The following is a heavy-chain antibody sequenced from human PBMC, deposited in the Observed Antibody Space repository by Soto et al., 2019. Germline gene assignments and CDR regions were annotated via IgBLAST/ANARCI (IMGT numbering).Heavy chain of an antibody. CDR2: ISYDGSNK. J-gene: IGHJ6*02. D-gene: IGHD3-10*01. CDR1: GFTFSSYG. CDR3: AKDGEGSGSYAGIYYYYGMDV. Sequence: GGSLRLSCAASGFTFSSYGMHWVRQAPGKGLEWVAAISYDGSNKYYADSVKGRFTISRDNSKNTLYLQMNSLRAEDTAVYYCAKDGEGSGSYAGIYYYYGMDVWGQGTTVTVSS. V-gene: IGHV3-30*18.